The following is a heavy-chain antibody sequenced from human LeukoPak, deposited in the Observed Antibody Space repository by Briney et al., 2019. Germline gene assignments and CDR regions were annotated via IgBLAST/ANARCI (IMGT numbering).Heavy chain of an antibody. J-gene: IGHJ6*02. Sequence: SVKVSCKASGGTFSSYAISWVRQAPGQGLEWMGGIIPIFGTANYAQKFQGRVTITADESTSTAYMELSSLRSEDTAVYYCARVWCPDLVVIMPYYYYGMDVWGQGTTVTVSS. CDR3: ARVWCPDLVVIMPYYYYGMDV. D-gene: IGHD3-22*01. V-gene: IGHV1-69*13. CDR1: GGTFSSYA. CDR2: IIPIFGTA.